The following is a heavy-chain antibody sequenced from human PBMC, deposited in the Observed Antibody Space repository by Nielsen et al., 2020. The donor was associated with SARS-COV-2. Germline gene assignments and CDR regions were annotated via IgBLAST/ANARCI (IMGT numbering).Heavy chain of an antibody. CDR3: ARDCKPAATSTRCLDP. J-gene: IGHJ5*02. CDR2: IWYDGSNK. V-gene: IGHV3-33*01. Sequence: GESLKISCAASGFTFSSYGMHWVRQAPGKGLEWVAVIWYDGSNKYYADSVKGRFTISRDNSKNTLYLQMNSLRAEDTAVYYCARDCKPAATSTRCLDPWGQGTLVTVSS. CDR1: GFTFSSYG. D-gene: IGHD2-2*01.